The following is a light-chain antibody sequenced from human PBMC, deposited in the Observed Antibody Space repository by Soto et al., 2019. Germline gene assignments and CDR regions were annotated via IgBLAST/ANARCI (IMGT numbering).Light chain of an antibody. CDR1: QSVSSSY. CDR3: QQYCSSRWT. J-gene: IGKJ1*01. V-gene: IGKV3-20*01. CDR2: GAS. Sequence: EIVLTQSPGTLSLSPGERATLSCRASQSVSSSYLAWYQQNRGQAPRLLIYGASSRAPGIPDRFGGSGSGTDFTLTISRLEHEDFAVYYCQQYCSSRWTFGQGTKVEIK.